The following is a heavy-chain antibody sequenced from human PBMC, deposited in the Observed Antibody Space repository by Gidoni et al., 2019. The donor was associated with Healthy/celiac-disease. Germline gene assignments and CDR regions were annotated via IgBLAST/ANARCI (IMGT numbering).Heavy chain of an antibody. CDR1: GFALITSGMC. V-gene: IGHV2-70*01. CDR3: ARRRTSRAAVEDFFDY. Sequence: QVTLRESGPALVKPTQTLTLTCTFSGFALITSGMCVRWIRQPPGKALEWLALIDWDDDKYFSTSMKTKLTICKDTSKNQVVLTMTNMDPVDTATYYCARRRTSRAAVEDFFDYWGQGTLVTVSS. D-gene: IGHD6-13*01. CDR2: IDWDDDK. J-gene: IGHJ4*02.